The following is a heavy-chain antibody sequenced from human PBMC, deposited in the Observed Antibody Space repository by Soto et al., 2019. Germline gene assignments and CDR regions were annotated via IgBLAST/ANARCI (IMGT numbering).Heavy chain of an antibody. V-gene: IGHV1-3*01. CDR1: GYTFTSYA. Sequence: QVQLVQSGAEVKKPGASVKVSCKASGYTFTSYAMHWVRQAPGQRLEWMGWINAGNGNTKYSQKFQGRVTITRDTSASTAYMELSSLRSEDTAVYYCARVYYGSGSYFRFDPWGQGTLVTVSS. J-gene: IGHJ5*02. D-gene: IGHD3-10*01. CDR3: ARVYYGSGSYFRFDP. CDR2: INAGNGNT.